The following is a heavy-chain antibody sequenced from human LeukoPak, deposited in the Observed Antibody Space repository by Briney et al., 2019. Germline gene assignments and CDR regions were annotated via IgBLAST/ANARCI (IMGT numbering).Heavy chain of an antibody. CDR2: IHYSGIT. D-gene: IGHD5-18*01. CDR3: ARDPGYSYGYNYYYYGMDV. V-gene: IGHV4-59*01. J-gene: IGHJ6*02. CDR1: GGSISTAY. Sequence: SETLSLTCSVSGGSISTAYWSWIRQPPGKGLEWIGNIHYSGITNYNPSLKSRVTISVDTSKNQFSLKLSSVTAADTAVYYCARDPGYSYGYNYYYYGMDVWGQGTTVTVSS.